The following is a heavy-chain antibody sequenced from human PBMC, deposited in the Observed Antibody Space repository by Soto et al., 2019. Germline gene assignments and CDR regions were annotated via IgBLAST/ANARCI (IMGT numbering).Heavy chain of an antibody. V-gene: IGHV6-1*01. Sequence: SQTLSLTCAISGDSVSSNSAAWNWIRQSPSRGLEWLGRTYYRSKWYNDYAVSVKSRITINPDTSKNQFSLQLNSVTPEETAVYYCARSGPSGYSSSWYFYYIDVWGKGTTVTVSS. D-gene: IGHD6-13*01. CDR1: GDSVSSNSAA. J-gene: IGHJ6*03. CDR3: ARSGPSGYSSSWYFYYIDV. CDR2: TYYRSKWYN.